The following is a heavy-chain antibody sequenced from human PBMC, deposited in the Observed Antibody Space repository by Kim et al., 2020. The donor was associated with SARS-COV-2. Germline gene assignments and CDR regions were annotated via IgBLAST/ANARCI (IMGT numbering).Heavy chain of an antibody. CDR1: GGSFSGYY. D-gene: IGHD1-20*01. V-gene: IGHV4-34*01. CDR2: INHSGST. J-gene: IGHJ4*02. CDR3: ARGHNHIDY. Sequence: SETLSLTCAVYGGSFSGYYWSWIRQPPGKGLEWIGEINHSGSTNYNPSLKSRVTISVDTSKNQFSLKLSSVTAADTAVYYCARGHNHIDYWGQGTLVTVS.